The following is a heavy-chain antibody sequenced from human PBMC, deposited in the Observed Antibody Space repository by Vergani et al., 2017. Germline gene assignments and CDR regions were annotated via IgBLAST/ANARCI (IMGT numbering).Heavy chain of an antibody. CDR2: IIPILGIA. D-gene: IGHD6-19*01. Sequence: QVQLVQSGAEVKKPGSSVKFSCKASGGTFSSYTISWVRQAHGQGLEWMGRIIPILGIANYAQKFQGRVTITADKSTSTAYMERSSLRSEDTDVYYCARYSSGWLDYWGQGTLVTVSS. V-gene: IGHV1-69*02. CDR1: GGTFSSYT. CDR3: ARYSSGWLDY. J-gene: IGHJ4*02.